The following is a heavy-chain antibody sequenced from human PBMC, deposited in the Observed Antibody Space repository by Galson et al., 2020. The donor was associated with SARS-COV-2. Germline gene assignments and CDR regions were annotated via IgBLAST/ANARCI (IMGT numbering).Heavy chain of an antibody. J-gene: IGHJ5*02. CDR1: GGSFSGYY. Sequence: SQASETLSLTCAVYGGSFSGYYWSWIRQPPGKGLEWIGEINHSGSTNYNPSLKSRVTISVDTSKNQFSLKLSSVTAADTAVYYCARDTYYYDSSGYGVNWCDPWGQGTLVTVSS. CDR2: INHSGST. V-gene: IGHV4-34*01. CDR3: ARDTYYYDSSGYGVNWCDP. D-gene: IGHD3-22*01.